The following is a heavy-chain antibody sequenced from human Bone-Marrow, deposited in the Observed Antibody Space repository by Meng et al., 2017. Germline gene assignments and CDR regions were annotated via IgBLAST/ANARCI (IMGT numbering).Heavy chain of an antibody. J-gene: IGHJ4*02. CDR1: GFSFSSYA. V-gene: IGHV3-33*01. CDR3: ARDTGAVAPELDY. Sequence: QVKLVESGGGVVLPGRSRRLSCAASGFSFSSYAMHWVRQAPGKGLEWVALIWYDGSNKYYAESVKGRFTISRDDSKNTLFLQMNTLTAEDTAVYYCARDTGAVAPELDYWGQGTLVTVSS. D-gene: IGHD6-19*01. CDR2: IWYDGSNK.